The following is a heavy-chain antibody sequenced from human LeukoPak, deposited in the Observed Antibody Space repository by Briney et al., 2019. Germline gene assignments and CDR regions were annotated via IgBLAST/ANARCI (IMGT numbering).Heavy chain of an antibody. CDR3: AREPSIVRYSSGWYFDY. J-gene: IGHJ4*02. D-gene: IGHD6-19*01. CDR1: SGSISSSNW. V-gene: IGHV4-4*02. Sequence: PSGTLSLTCAVSSGSISSSNWWSWVRQPPGKGLEWIGEIYHSGSTNYNPSLKSRVTISVDKSKNQFSLKLSSVTAADTAVYYCAREPSIVRYSSGWYFDYWGQGTLVTVSS. CDR2: IYHSGST.